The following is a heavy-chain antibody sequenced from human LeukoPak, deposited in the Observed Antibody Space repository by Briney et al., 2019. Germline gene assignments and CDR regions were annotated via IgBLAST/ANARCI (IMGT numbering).Heavy chain of an antibody. J-gene: IGHJ4*02. D-gene: IGHD5-18*01. CDR2: ISSSSSYI. CDR1: GFTFSSYA. Sequence: GGSLRLSCAASGFTFSSYAMSWVRQAPGKGLEWVSSISSSSSYIYYADSVKGRFTMSRDISKNTLYLQMNSLKPEDSALYYCARDRVQIWSYVGTFDSWGQGTLVTVSS. V-gene: IGHV3-21*01. CDR3: ARDRVQIWSYVGTFDS.